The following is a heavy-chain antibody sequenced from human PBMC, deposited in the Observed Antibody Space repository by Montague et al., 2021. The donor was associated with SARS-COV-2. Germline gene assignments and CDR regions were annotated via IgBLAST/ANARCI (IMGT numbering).Heavy chain of an antibody. J-gene: IGHJ3*02. V-gene: IGHV2-5*02. CDR1: GFSLSASGVG. D-gene: IGHD6-19*01. Sequence: PALVKPTQTLTLTCSFSGFSLSASGVGVGWIRQPPGQALEWLALIFWDDDKRYSPSFRNRLTVTKDTSKNQVVLTMTNMDPVDTAKYYCARRPGWLGDTYDTWGQGTTVTVSA. CDR2: IFWDDDK. CDR3: ARRPGWLGDTYDT.